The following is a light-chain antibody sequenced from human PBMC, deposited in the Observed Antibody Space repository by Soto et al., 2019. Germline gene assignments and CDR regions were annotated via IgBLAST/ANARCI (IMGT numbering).Light chain of an antibody. V-gene: IGKV4-1*01. CDR3: QQNYTTPRT. J-gene: IGKJ1*01. CDR1: QSVLYSSNNKNY. Sequence: DIVMTQSPDSLAVSLGERATINCKSSQSVLYSSNNKNYLAWYQQKPGQPPKMLIYWASIRESGVPDRFSGSGSGTDFTLTISSLQAEDVAVYYCQQNYTTPRTFGQGTKVEIK. CDR2: WAS.